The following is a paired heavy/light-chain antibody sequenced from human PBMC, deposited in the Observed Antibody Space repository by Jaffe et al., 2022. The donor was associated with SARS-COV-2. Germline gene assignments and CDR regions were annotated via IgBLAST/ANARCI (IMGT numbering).Heavy chain of an antibody. CDR2: INSDGSST. D-gene: IGHD2-15*01. J-gene: IGHJ4*02. CDR1: GFTVSSYW. Sequence: EVQLVESGGGLVQPGGSLRLSCAASGFTVSSYWMHWVRQAPGKGLVWVSRINSDGSSTSYADSVKGRFTISRDNAKNTLYLQMNSLRAEDTAVYYCARVIIGGSRSIDYWGQGTLVTVSS. V-gene: IGHV3-74*01. CDR3: ARVIIGGSRSIDY.
Light chain of an antibody. CDR3: QQSYSPPWT. CDR1: QSINSY. V-gene: IGKV1-39*01. Sequence: DIQMTQSPSSLSASVGDRVTITCRASQSINSYLNWYQQKPGKAPKLLIYAASSLQSGVPSRFSGSESGTDFILAISSLQPEDFATYYCQQSYSPPWTFGQGTKVEIK. CDR2: AAS. J-gene: IGKJ1*01.